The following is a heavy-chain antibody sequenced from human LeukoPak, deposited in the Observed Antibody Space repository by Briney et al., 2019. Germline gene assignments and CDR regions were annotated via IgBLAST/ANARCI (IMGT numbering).Heavy chain of an antibody. D-gene: IGHD3-10*01. V-gene: IGHV3-23*01. J-gene: IGHJ4*02. CDR1: GFTFSSSA. CDR3: AKMGRSSQVRGVLEF. CDR2: ISGSGSGSST. Sequence: PGGSLRLSCAASGFTFSSSAMSWVRQAPGKGLEWVSTISGSGSGSSTYYADSVKGRFTISRDNSKNTLYLQMNSLRAEDTALYYCAKMGRSSQVRGVLEFWGQGTLVTVSS.